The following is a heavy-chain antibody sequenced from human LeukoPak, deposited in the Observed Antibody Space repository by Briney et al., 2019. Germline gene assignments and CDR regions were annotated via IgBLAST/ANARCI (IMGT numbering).Heavy chain of an antibody. J-gene: IGHJ4*02. CDR1: GFTFSNYD. Sequence: GGPLRLSCAVSGFTFSNYDMHWVHQAPGRGLEWVAVIWYDGSNKYYADSVKGRFTISRDNSKNTLYLQMNTLRAEDTAVYYCARDPGGVVYFDYWGQGTLVTVSS. D-gene: IGHD2-8*01. CDR2: IWYDGSNK. CDR3: ARDPGGVVYFDY. V-gene: IGHV3-33*01.